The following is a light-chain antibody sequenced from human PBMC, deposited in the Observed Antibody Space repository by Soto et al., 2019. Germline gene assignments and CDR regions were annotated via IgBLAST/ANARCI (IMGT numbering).Light chain of an antibody. Sequence: DIVLTQSPATLSLSPGDRATLSCRASQSVSSCLAWYHQKPGKAPNLLIYDASSRASGCPARFSGSGSGTDFTLTISSLEPEDFAVYYCQQRSECPRTFGQGTKVEIK. CDR1: QSVSSC. V-gene: IGKV3-11*01. CDR3: QQRSECPRT. CDR2: DAS. J-gene: IGKJ1*01.